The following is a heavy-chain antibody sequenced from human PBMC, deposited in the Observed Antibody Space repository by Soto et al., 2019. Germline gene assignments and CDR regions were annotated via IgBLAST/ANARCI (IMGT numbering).Heavy chain of an antibody. D-gene: IGHD3-9*01. J-gene: IGHJ6*02. CDR2: ISSSSSYI. V-gene: IGHV3-21*01. CDR3: AFLPYLDILTFYYTHIIDYGMDV. Sequence: GGSLRLSCAASGFTFSSYSMNWVRQAPGKGLEWVSSISSSSSYIYYADSVKGRFTISRDNAKNSLYLQMNSLRAEDTAVYYCAFLPYLDILTFYYTHIIDYGMDVCGQGNTVTVSS. CDR1: GFTFSSYS.